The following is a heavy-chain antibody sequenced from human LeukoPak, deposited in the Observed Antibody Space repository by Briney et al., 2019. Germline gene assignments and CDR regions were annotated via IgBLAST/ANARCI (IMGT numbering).Heavy chain of an antibody. Sequence: GASVKVSCKASGYTFTGYYMHWVRQAPGQGLEWMGWTNPNSGGTNYAQKFQGRVTMTRDTSISTAYMELSRLRSDDTAVYYCARRYSSSWYAADRYYYYYMDVWGKGTTVTVSS. D-gene: IGHD6-13*01. CDR3: ARRYSSSWYAADRYYYYYMDV. J-gene: IGHJ6*03. V-gene: IGHV1-2*02. CDR2: TNPNSGGT. CDR1: GYTFTGYY.